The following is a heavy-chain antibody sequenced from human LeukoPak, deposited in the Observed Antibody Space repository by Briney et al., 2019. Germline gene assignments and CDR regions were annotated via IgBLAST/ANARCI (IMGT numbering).Heavy chain of an antibody. D-gene: IGHD6-19*01. CDR3: AKETPNYSSVDY. J-gene: IGHJ4*02. CDR1: RFTFSSYA. V-gene: IGHV3-23*01. CDR2: ITVSAGST. Sequence: GSLRLSCAASRFTFSSYAMSWVRQAPGKGLEWVSSITVSAGSTYYADSVKGRFTISRDNSKNTLYLQTNTLRAEDTAVYYCAKETPNYSSVDYWGQGTLVTVSS.